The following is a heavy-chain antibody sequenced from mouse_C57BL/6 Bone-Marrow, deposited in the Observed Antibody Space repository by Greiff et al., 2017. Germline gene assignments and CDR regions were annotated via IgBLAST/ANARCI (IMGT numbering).Heavy chain of an antibody. CDR1: GYTFTSYW. D-gene: IGHD1-1*01. CDR2: IDPSDSYT. J-gene: IGHJ1*03. CDR3: ARGGVVALYGYFDV. V-gene: IGHV1-69*01. Sequence: VQLQQPGAELVMPGASVKLSCKASGYTFTSYWMHWVKQRPGQGLEWIGEIDPSDSYTNYNQKFKGKSTLTVDKSASRAYMQLSSLTSEDSAVYYWARGGVVALYGYFDVWGTGTTVTVSS.